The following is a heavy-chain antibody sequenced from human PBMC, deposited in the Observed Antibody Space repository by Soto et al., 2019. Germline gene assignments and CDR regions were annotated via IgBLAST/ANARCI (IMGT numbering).Heavy chain of an antibody. Sequence: EVQLAESGGGLVQPGGSLRLSCAASGFTFSDNYMDWVRQAPGKGLEWVGRSRDKVNSHTTEYAAAVKGRFTISRSDSDNSLYLQKSSLNTEATAVYYCASSVVSTGYFDYWGQGTLVTVSS. CDR3: ASSVVSTGYFDY. CDR2: SRDKVNSHTT. D-gene: IGHD5-12*01. V-gene: IGHV3-72*01. J-gene: IGHJ4*02. CDR1: GFTFSDNY.